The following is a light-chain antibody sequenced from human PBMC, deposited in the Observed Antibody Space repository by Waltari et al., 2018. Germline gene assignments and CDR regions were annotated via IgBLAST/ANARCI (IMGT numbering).Light chain of an antibody. Sequence: VLTQSPGTLSLSPGERATLPCRASRSVIKYLALYQQTPGRAPRLLIYQASTRATGIPDRFSGSGSGTDFSLTISRLEPDDFAVYYCQKYDSLPATFGQGTRVEIK. CDR2: QAS. CDR1: RSVIKY. V-gene: IGKV3-20*01. CDR3: QKYDSLPAT. J-gene: IGKJ1*01.